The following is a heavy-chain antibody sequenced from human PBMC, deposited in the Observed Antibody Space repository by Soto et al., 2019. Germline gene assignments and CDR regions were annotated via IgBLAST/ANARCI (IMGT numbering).Heavy chain of an antibody. V-gene: IGHV3-23*01. CDR1: GFTFSSYA. D-gene: IGHD2-15*01. J-gene: IGHJ6*03. Sequence: GGSLRLSCAASGFTFSSYAMSWVRQAPGKGLEWVSAISGSGGSTYYADSVKGRFTSSRDNSKNTRYLQMNSLRAEDTAVYYCAKAIGYCSGGSCYSYYYYYMDVWGKGTTVTVSS. CDR2: ISGSGGST. CDR3: AKAIGYCSGGSCYSYYYYYMDV.